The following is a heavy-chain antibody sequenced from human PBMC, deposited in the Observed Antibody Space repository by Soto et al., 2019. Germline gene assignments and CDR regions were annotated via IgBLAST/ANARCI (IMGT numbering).Heavy chain of an antibody. V-gene: IGHV3-21*01. D-gene: IGHD6-13*01. Sequence: PGGSLRLSCAASGFTFDDYTMHWVRQAPGKGLEWVSTISSNSAYIYYTDALRGRFTISRDNAKNSLHLQMNSLRAEDTAVYYCTRDASRDSSARGWFDPWGPGTLVTVSS. J-gene: IGHJ5*02. CDR3: TRDASRDSSARGWFDP. CDR2: ISSNSAYI. CDR1: GFTFDDYT.